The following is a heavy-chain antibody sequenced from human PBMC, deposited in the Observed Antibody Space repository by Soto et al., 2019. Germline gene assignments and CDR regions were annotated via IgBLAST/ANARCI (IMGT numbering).Heavy chain of an antibody. Sequence: PGGSLRLSCAASGFTFSSYAMHWVRQAPGKGLEWVAVISYDGSNKYYADSVKGRFTISRDNSKNTLYLQMNSLRAEDTAVYYFASGLYYGSGSYYTDNYFDYWGQGTLVTVSS. D-gene: IGHD3-10*01. V-gene: IGHV3-30-3*01. CDR3: ASGLYYGSGSYYTDNYFDY. J-gene: IGHJ4*02. CDR2: ISYDGSNK. CDR1: GFTFSSYA.